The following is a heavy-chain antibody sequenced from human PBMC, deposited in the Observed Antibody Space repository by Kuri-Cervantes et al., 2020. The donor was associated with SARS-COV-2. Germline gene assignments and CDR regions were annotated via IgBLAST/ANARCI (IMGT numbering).Heavy chain of an antibody. V-gene: IGHV3-11*04. CDR3: ARDLRLGKSLDY. CDR1: GFIFSDYY. D-gene: IGHD7-27*01. J-gene: IGHJ4*02. Sequence: GESLKISCTASGFIFSDYYMTWIRQAPGKGLEWVANIYPSGGTIYYADSVKGRFTISRDNAKNSLYLQMNSLRAADTAVYYCARDLRLGKSLDYWGQGTLVTVSS. CDR2: IYPSGGTI.